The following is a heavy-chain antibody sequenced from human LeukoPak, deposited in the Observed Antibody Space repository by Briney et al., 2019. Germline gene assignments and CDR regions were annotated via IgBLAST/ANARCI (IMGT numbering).Heavy chain of an antibody. D-gene: IGHD3-22*01. Sequence: GGSLRLSCAASGFTFSGSAMHWVRQASGKGLEWVGRIRSKANSYATAYAASVKGRFTISRDDSKNTAYLQMNSLKTEDTAVYYCAREYYDNDAYWTNPTSVDQWGQGTRVTVSS. V-gene: IGHV3-73*01. CDR1: GFTFSGSA. CDR3: AREYYDNDAYWTNPTSVDQ. CDR2: IRSKANSYAT. J-gene: IGHJ4*02.